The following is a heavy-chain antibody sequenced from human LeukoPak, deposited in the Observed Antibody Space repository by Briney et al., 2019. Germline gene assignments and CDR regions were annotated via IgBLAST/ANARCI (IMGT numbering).Heavy chain of an antibody. CDR3: TTPGYCSGTTCYLFDY. Sequence: GGSLRLSCAASGFTFSNASMSWVRQAPGKGLEWVGRIKSRTDGGTTDYATSVKGRFTISRDDSNTLFLQMRSLKPEDTAVYYCTTPGYCSGTTCYLFDYWGPGTLVTVSS. J-gene: IGHJ4*02. CDR2: IKSRTDGGTT. V-gene: IGHV3-15*01. D-gene: IGHD2-2*01. CDR1: GFTFSNAS.